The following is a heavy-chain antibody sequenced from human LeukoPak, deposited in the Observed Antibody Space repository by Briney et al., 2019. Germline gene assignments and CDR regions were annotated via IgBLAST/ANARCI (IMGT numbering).Heavy chain of an antibody. CDR2: VSDGVRNT. CDR1: GFTFSSYT. J-gene: IGHJ4*02. D-gene: IGHD3-10*01. CDR3: VRSFSGSREF. Sequence: PGGSLRLSCATSGFTFSSYTMNWVRQIPGKGLEWVSTVSDGVRNTHYADSVKGRFTISRDNAKNTVSLHMNSLRPEDTAMYYCVRSFSGSREFWGQGVRVSVSS. V-gene: IGHV3-23*01.